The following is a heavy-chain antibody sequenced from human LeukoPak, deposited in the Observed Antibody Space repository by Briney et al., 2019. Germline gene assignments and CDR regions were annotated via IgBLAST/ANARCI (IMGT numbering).Heavy chain of an antibody. Sequence: GGSLRLSCAASGFTFSSYAMSWVRQAPGKGLEWVSYISSSGSTIYYADSVKGRFTISRDNAKNSLYLQMNSLRAEDTAVYYCARGAIYCSGGSCYSLPFDYWGQGTLVTVSS. J-gene: IGHJ4*02. V-gene: IGHV3-48*04. CDR2: ISSSGSTI. CDR1: GFTFSSYA. D-gene: IGHD2-15*01. CDR3: ARGAIYCSGGSCYSLPFDY.